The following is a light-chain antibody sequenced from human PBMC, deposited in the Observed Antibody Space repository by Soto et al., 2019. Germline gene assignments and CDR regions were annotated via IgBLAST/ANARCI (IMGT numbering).Light chain of an antibody. Sequence: EIVLTQSPGTLSLSPGDRATLSCRASEPITSSSLAWYQQKPGQAPGLLIYGAFTRATGIPDRFRGGGSGTDFTLSITRLEPEDAAVYFCQQYLRSPLIFGGGTRVE. CDR1: EPITSSS. J-gene: IGKJ4*01. CDR2: GAF. CDR3: QQYLRSPLI. V-gene: IGKV3-20*01.